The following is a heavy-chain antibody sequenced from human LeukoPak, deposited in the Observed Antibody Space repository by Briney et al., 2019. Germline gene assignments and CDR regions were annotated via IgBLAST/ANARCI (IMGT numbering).Heavy chain of an antibody. Sequence: PSETLSLTCTVSGASISSYYWSWIRQSPGKGLEWIGYIYYSGSTNYNPSLKSRVTISVDTSKNQFSLKLTSLTAADTAVYFCAKDWGSTWYRGFFDSWGQGTLVTVSS. CDR1: GASISSYY. J-gene: IGHJ4*02. CDR2: IYYSGST. D-gene: IGHD6-13*01. CDR3: AKDWGSTWYRGFFDS. V-gene: IGHV4-59*12.